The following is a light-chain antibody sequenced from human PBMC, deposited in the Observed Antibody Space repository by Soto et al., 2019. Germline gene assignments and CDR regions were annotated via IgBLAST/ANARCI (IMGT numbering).Light chain of an antibody. Sequence: QSVLTQPRSVSGSPGQSVTISCTGTSSDVGGYKYVSWYQQKPGKAPKLIIYGVSRWPSGVPDRFSGSKSGNTASLTVSGLQAADEADYFCKSYAGSNTYVFGSGTKVTVL. V-gene: IGLV2-11*01. CDR3: KSYAGSNTYV. J-gene: IGLJ1*01. CDR1: SSDVGGYKY. CDR2: GVS.